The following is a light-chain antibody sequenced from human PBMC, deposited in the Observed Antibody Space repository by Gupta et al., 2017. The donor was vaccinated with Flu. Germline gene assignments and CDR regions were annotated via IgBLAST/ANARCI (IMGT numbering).Light chain of an antibody. CDR2: AAS. V-gene: IGKV1-39*01. J-gene: IGKJ1*01. Sequence: DIQMTQSPSSLSASVGDRVTITCRASQSIRSYLNWYQQKPGKAPKLLIYAASSLQSGVPSRFSGSGSGTDFTLTISSLQREDFATYYCQQSYTTPRTFGQGTKVEIK. CDR3: QQSYTTPRT. CDR1: QSIRSY.